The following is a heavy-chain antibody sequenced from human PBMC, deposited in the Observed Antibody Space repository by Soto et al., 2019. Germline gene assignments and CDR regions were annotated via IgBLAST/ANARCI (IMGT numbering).Heavy chain of an antibody. D-gene: IGHD2-21*01. V-gene: IGHV3-21*01. CDR3: VKSGTARLLRHSWFDT. J-gene: IGHJ5*02. Sequence: EVQLVESGGGLGKPGGSLRLSCAASGFTFNIYDMNWVRQAPGKGLEWVSSITASSAYIYYADSVRGRFTISRDNAKNSLFLEMNSLRAEDTAVYYCVKSGTARLLRHSWFDTWGQGTLVSVSS. CDR1: GFTFNIYD. CDR2: ITASSAYI.